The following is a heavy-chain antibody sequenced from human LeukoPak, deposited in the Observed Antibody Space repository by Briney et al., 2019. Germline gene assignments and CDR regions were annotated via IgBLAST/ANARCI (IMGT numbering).Heavy chain of an antibody. Sequence: ASVKVSCKASGYTFTGYYMHWVRQAPGQGLEWMGWINPNSGGTNYAQKFQGRVTMTRDTSISTAYMELSRLRSDDTAVYYCARDQGGNIVVVAAATFDYWGQGTLVTVSS. D-gene: IGHD2-15*01. V-gene: IGHV1-2*02. CDR1: GYTFTGYY. J-gene: IGHJ4*02. CDR2: INPNSGGT. CDR3: ARDQGGNIVVVAAATFDY.